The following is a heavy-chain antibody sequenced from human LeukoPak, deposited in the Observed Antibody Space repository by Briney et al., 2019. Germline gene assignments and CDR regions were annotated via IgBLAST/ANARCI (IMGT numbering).Heavy chain of an antibody. D-gene: IGHD6-19*01. V-gene: IGHV4-39*01. CDR2: IYYSGST. CDR1: GGSISSSSYY. CDR3: ARQGIAVAGTPLDY. Sequence: SETLSLTCTVSGGSISSSSYYWGWIRQPPGKGLEWIGSIYYSGSTYYNPSLKSRVTISVDTSKNQFSLKLSSVTAADTAVYYCARQGIAVAGTPLDYWGRGTLVTVSS. J-gene: IGHJ4*02.